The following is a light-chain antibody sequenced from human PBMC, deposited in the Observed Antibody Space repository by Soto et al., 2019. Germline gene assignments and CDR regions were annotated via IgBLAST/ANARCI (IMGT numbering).Light chain of an antibody. Sequence: IVLTQSPGTLSLSPGEGASVSCRASQSLNSGYLAWYQQKPGQAPRLLIYGASSRATGIPDRFSGSRSGTNFTLTIIRLEPEDFAVYFCQQYGSAPYTFGQGTKLEMK. CDR1: QSLNSGY. CDR2: GAS. J-gene: IGKJ2*01. CDR3: QQYGSAPYT. V-gene: IGKV3-20*01.